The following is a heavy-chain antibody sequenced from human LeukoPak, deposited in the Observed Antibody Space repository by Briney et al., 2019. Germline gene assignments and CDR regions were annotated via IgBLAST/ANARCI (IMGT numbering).Heavy chain of an antibody. CDR2: LHADGIER. V-gene: IGHV3-7*01. CDR1: GFTLSGYW. CDR3: ARGGYSFDY. Sequence: GGSLRLSCAASGFTLSGYWMSWVRQAPGKGLEWVARLHADGIERYFVDSVKGRFTISRDNAKNSLYLQMYSLRLDDTAVYYCARGGYSFDYLGQGTLVTVSP. D-gene: IGHD5-12*01. J-gene: IGHJ4*02.